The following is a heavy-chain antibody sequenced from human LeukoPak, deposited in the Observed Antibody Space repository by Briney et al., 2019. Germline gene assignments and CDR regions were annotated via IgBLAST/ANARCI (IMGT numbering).Heavy chain of an antibody. CDR2: ISSSSSYT. Sequence: GGSLRLSCAASGFTFSSYSMNWVRQAPGKGLEWVSSISSSSSYTYYADSVKGRFTISRDNAKNSLYLQMNSLRAEDTAVYYCARDLPYEAVAGHCAFDIWGQGTMVTVSS. D-gene: IGHD6-19*01. J-gene: IGHJ3*02. CDR1: GFTFSSYS. V-gene: IGHV3-21*01. CDR3: ARDLPYEAVAGHCAFDI.